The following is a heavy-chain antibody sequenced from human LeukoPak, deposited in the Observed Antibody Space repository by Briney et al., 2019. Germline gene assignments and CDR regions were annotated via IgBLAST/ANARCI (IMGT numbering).Heavy chain of an antibody. J-gene: IGHJ4*02. D-gene: IGHD6-19*01. V-gene: IGHV1-2*02. CDR1: GYTFTGYY. CDR3: ARWSPVAATWSSDY. CDR2: INPNSGGT. Sequence: ASVKVSCKASGYTFTGYYMHWERQAPGQGLEWMGWINPNSGGTNYAQKFQGRVTMTRDTSISTAYMELSRLRSDDTAVYYCARWSPVAATWSSDYWGQGTLVTVSS.